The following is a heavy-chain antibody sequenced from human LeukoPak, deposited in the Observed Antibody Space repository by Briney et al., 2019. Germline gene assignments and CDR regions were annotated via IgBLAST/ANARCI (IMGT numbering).Heavy chain of an antibody. V-gene: IGHV1-69*13. J-gene: IGHJ4*02. CDR3: ARGDPGGYSYGYDLDY. D-gene: IGHD5-18*01. CDR2: IIPIFGTA. Sequence: GASVKVSCTASGGTFSSYAISWVRQAPGQGLEWMGGIIPIFGTANYAQKFQGRVTITADESTSTAYMELSSLRSEDTAVYYCARGDPGGYSYGYDLDYWGQGTLVTVSS. CDR1: GGTFSSYA.